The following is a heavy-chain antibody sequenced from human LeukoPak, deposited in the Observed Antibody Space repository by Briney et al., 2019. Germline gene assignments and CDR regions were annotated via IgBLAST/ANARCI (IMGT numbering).Heavy chain of an antibody. CDR1: GFTVSSNY. Sequence: GGSLRLSCAASGFTVSSNYMSWVRQAPGKGLEWVSVIYSGVSTYYADSVKGRFTISRDNSKNTLYLQMNSLRAEDTAVYYCAREGPYSNRAFDYWGQGTLVTVSS. CDR2: IYSGVST. V-gene: IGHV3-53*01. J-gene: IGHJ4*02. CDR3: AREGPYSNRAFDY. D-gene: IGHD4-11*01.